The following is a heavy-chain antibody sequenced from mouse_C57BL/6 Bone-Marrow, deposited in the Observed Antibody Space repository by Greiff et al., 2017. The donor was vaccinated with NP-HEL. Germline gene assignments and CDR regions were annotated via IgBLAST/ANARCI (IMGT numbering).Heavy chain of an antibody. CDR3: CCSNSHNYAMDY. CDR2: INPNNGGT. D-gene: IGHD2-5*01. CDR1: GYTFTDYY. V-gene: IGHV1-26*01. J-gene: IGHJ4*01. Sequence: EVQLQQSGPELVKPGASVKISCKASGYTFTDYYMNWVKQSHGKSLEWIGDINPNNGGTSYNQKFKGKATLTVDKSSSTAYMELRSLTSEDSAVSPFCCSNSHNYAMDYWGQGTAVTVSS.